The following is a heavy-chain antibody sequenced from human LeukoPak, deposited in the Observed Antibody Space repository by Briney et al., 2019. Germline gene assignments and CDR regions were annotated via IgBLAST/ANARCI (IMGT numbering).Heavy chain of an antibody. CDR2: IYSGDTT. V-gene: IGHV3-53*01. J-gene: IGHJ3*02. CDR3: ARNRGRGTGAFDI. D-gene: IGHD2-8*02. Sequence: GGSLRLSCAASGFTVSGNYMSWVRQAPGRGLEWVSFIYSGDTTYYVDSVKGRFTISRDNSKNTLYLQINSLRAEDTAVYYCARNRGRGTGAFDIWGQGTMVTVSS. CDR1: GFTVSGNY.